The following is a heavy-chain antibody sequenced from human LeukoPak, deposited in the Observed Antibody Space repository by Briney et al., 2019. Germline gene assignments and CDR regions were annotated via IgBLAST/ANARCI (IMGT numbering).Heavy chain of an antibody. V-gene: IGHV3-74*01. CDR3: AKDADSIAVAGTTPFDY. CDR1: GFTFSSYW. Sequence: PGGSLRLSCAASGFTFSSYWMHWVRQAPGKGLVWVSRINSDVSSTSYADFVKGRFIISRDNAKNTAYLQMNSLRAEDTAVYYCAKDADSIAVAGTTPFDYWGQGTLVTVSS. CDR2: INSDVSST. D-gene: IGHD6-19*01. J-gene: IGHJ4*02.